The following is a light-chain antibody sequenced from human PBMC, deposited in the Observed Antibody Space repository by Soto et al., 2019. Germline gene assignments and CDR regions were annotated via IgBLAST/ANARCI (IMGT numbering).Light chain of an antibody. CDR3: QQYGSSPWT. J-gene: IGKJ1*01. V-gene: IGKV3-20*01. CDR1: QSVSSSY. Sequence: EIVLTRSPGTLSLSPGARAPLSCRASQSVSSSYLAWYQQKPGQAPRLLIYGASSRATGIPDRFSGSGSGTDFTLTISRLEPEDFAVYYCQQYGSSPWTFGQGTKWIS. CDR2: GAS.